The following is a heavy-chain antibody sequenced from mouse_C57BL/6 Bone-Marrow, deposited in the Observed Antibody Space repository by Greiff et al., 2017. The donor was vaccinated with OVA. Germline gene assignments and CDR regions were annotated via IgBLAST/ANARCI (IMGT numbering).Heavy chain of an antibody. Sequence: VQLQQSGAELARPGASVKLSCKASGYTFTSYGISWVKQRTGQGLEWIGEIYPRSGNTYYNEKFKGKATLTADKSSSTAYMELRSLTSEDSAVYFCARYSFYYYAMDYWGQRTSVTVSS. V-gene: IGHV1-81*01. CDR2: IYPRSGNT. J-gene: IGHJ4*01. CDR1: GYTFTSYG. CDR3: ARYSFYYYAMDY.